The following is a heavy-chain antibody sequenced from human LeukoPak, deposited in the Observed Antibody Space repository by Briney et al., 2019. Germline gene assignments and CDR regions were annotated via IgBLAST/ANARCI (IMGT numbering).Heavy chain of an antibody. Sequence: SETLSLTCTVSGGSISSYYWSWIRQPAGKGLEWIGRIYTSGSTNYNPSLKSRVTMSVDTSKNQFSLKLSSVTAADTAVYYCAREVRGVIITGYYFDYWGQGTLVTVSS. CDR1: GGSISSYY. CDR2: IYTSGST. D-gene: IGHD3-10*01. J-gene: IGHJ4*02. V-gene: IGHV4-4*07. CDR3: AREVRGVIITGYYFDY.